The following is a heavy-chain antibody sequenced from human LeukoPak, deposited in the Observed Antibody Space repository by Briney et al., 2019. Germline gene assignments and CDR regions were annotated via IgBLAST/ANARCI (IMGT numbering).Heavy chain of an antibody. J-gene: IGHJ4*02. CDR1: GFTFSSYA. Sequence: GGSLTLSCAASGFTFSSYAMSWVRQAPGKGLEWVSAISGSGGSTYYADSVKGRFTISRDNSKNTLYLQINSLRAEDTAVYYCAKDGLDCSSTSCYAPMDYWGQGTLVTVSS. D-gene: IGHD2-2*01. CDR2: ISGSGGST. CDR3: AKDGLDCSSTSCYAPMDY. V-gene: IGHV3-23*01.